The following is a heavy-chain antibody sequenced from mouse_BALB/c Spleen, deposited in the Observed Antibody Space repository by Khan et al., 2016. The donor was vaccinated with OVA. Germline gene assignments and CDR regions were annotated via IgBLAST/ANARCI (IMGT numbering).Heavy chain of an antibody. CDR2: IYPGTGRS. Sequence: QMQLEESGTELVRPGASVKLSCKASGYIFTSYWIHWVKQRSGQGLEWIARIYPGTGRSYYNEDFKGKATLTADKSSSTAYMQLSSLKYEDSAVYFCARDYGTYCAVDYWGQGTSVTVSS. CDR3: ARDYGTYCAVDY. D-gene: IGHD1-1*01. CDR1: GYIFTSYW. V-gene: IGHV1-76*01. J-gene: IGHJ4*01.